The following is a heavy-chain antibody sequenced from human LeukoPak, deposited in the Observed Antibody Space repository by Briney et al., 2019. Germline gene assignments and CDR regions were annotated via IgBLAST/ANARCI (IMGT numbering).Heavy chain of an antibody. Sequence: ASVKVSCKVSGYTLTELSIHWVRQAPGKGLEWMGGFNPEDGETIYAQRFQGRLTLTEDTSTNTAYVELNSLTSEDTAVYYCSTGPLLIAFGGAPGGADYWGQGTLITVSS. CDR3: STGPLLIAFGGAPGGADY. CDR2: FNPEDGET. D-gene: IGHD3-16*01. J-gene: IGHJ4*02. CDR1: GYTLTELS. V-gene: IGHV1-24*01.